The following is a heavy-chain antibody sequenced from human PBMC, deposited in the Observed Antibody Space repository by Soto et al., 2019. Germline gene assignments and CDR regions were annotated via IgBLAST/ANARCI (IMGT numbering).Heavy chain of an antibody. CDR1: DGSISSGGYY. V-gene: IGHV4-31*01. CDR3: AGVCGGDCQNGMVV. J-gene: IGHJ6*02. D-gene: IGHD2-21*02. CDR2: IYYSGST. Sequence: QVQLQESGPGLVKPSQTLSLTCTVSDGSISSGGYYWSWIRQHPGKGLAWIGYIYYSGSTYYNPSLKIPGTQSVDSAKNPFSLKLSAVTTADTAVYYSAGVCGGDCQNGMVVWRQGTTVTVSS.